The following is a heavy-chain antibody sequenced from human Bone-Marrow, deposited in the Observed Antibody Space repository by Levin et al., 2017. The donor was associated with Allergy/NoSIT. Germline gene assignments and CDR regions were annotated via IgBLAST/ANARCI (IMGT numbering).Heavy chain of an antibody. CDR1: GGSISSGDYY. V-gene: IGHV4-30-4*01. J-gene: IGHJ4*02. CDR3: AQSNQKDYSGYDVGLDGFDY. CDR2: IYYSGST. D-gene: IGHD5-12*01. Sequence: SQTLSLTCTVSGGSISSGDYYWSWIRQPPGKGLEWIGYIYYSGSTYYNPSLKSRVTISVDTSKNQFSLKLSSVTAADTAVYYCAQSNQKDYSGYDVGLDGFDYWGQGTLVTVSS.